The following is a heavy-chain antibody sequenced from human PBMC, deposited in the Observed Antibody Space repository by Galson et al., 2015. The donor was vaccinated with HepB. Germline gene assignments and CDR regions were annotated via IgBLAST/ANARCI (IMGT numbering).Heavy chain of an antibody. CDR1: GGTFSSYA. D-gene: IGHD2-2*01. J-gene: IGHJ3*02. CDR3: ARDTYLPIIMQYCSSTSCPLGDAFDI. V-gene: IGHV1-69*13. Sequence: SVKVSCKASGGTFSSYAISWVRQAPGQGLEWMGGIIPIFGTANYAQKFQGRVTITADESTSTAYMELSSLRSEDTAVYYCARDTYLPIIMQYCSSTSCPLGDAFDIWGQGTMVTVSS. CDR2: IIPIFGTA.